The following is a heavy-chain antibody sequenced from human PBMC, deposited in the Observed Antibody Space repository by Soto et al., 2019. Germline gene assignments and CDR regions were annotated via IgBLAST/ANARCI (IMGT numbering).Heavy chain of an antibody. Sequence: GGSLRLSCAASGFTFSSYGMHWVRQAPGKGLEWVAVISYDGSNKYYADSVKGRFTISRDNSKNTLYLQMNSLRAEDTAVYYCAKAGVFGTSPDFDYWGQGTLVTVSS. D-gene: IGHD3-10*02. V-gene: IGHV3-30*18. CDR2: ISYDGSNK. J-gene: IGHJ4*02. CDR3: AKAGVFGTSPDFDY. CDR1: GFTFSSYG.